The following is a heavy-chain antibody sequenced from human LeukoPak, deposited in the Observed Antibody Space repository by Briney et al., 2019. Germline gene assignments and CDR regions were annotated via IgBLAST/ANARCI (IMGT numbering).Heavy chain of an antibody. D-gene: IGHD5-12*01. Sequence: SVKVSCKASGGTFSSYAISWVRQAPGQGLEWMGGIIPIFGTANYAQKFQGRVTITADESTSTAYMELSSLRSEDTAVYYCGRMRVATISLSYPPFDYWGQGTLVTVSS. CDR1: GGTFSSYA. V-gene: IGHV1-69*13. J-gene: IGHJ4*02. CDR2: IIPIFGTA. CDR3: GRMRVATISLSYPPFDY.